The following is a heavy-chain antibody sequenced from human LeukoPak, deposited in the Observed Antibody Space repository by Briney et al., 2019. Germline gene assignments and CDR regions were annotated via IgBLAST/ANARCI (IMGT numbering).Heavy chain of an antibody. Sequence: GESLKISCKGSGYSFTGYWIGWVRQMPGKGLEWMGIIYPGDSDTRYSPSFQGQVTISADRSINTAYLHWSSLEASDTAIYYCARRLKNSNGWTFDYWGQGTLITVSS. CDR1: GYSFTGYW. V-gene: IGHV5-51*01. CDR2: IYPGDSDT. CDR3: ARRLKNSNGWTFDY. D-gene: IGHD6-19*01. J-gene: IGHJ4*02.